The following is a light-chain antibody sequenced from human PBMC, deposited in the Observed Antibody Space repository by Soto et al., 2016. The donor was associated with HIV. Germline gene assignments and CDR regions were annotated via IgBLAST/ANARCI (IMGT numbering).Light chain of an antibody. CDR1: SLRSYY. CDR2: DDS. V-gene: IGLV3-21*02. CDR3: QVWDSRNDHLV. Sequence: SSELTQDPAVSVALGQTVRITCQGDSLRSYYASWYQQKPGQAPVLVVYDDSDRPSGIPERFSGSNSGNTATLTISRVEAGDEGDYYCQVWDSRNDHLVFGPGTKVTVL. J-gene: IGLJ1*01.